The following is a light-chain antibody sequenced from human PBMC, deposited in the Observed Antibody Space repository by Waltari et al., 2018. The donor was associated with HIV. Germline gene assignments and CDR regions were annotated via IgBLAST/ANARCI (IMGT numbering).Light chain of an antibody. CDR2: DVT. J-gene: IGLJ2*01. CDR1: SSDVGGFNF. V-gene: IGLV2-11*01. Sequence: QSALTQPRSVSGSPGQSVTISCTGTSSDVGGFNFVSWYQQHPGKAPKLMIYDVTKRPSGVPDRFSGSKFDNTASLTISGLQADDEADYYCCSDAGSYTLVVFGGGTKLTVL. CDR3: CSDAGSYTLVV.